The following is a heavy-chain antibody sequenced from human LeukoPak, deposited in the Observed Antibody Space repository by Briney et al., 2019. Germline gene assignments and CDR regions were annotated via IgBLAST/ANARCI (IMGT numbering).Heavy chain of an antibody. V-gene: IGHV3-11*04. CDR1: GFTFSDYF. J-gene: IGHJ6*03. CDR3: ARVRMTTDYYYYYYMDV. D-gene: IGHD4-11*01. Sequence: KTGGSPRLSCAASGFTFSDYFMSWIRQAPGKGLEWVSYISIGGSTIYYADSVKGRFTISRDNAKNSMYLQVNSLRVDDTAVYYCARVRMTTDYYYYYYMDVWGKGTTVTVSS. CDR2: ISIGGSTI.